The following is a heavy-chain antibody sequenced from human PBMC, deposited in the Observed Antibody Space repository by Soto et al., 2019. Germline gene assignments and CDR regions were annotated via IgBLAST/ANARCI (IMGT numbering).Heavy chain of an antibody. CDR3: AHRPGYYAILTGYLDGWYDP. CDR1: GFSLSTSGVG. J-gene: IGHJ5*02. D-gene: IGHD3-9*01. CDR2: IYWNDDK. Sequence: SGPTLVNPTQTLTLTCTFSGFSLSTSGVGVGWIRQPPGKALEWLALIYWNDDKRYSPSLKSRLTITKDTSKNQVVLTMTNMDPVDTATYYCAHRPGYYAILTGYLDGWYDPWGQGTRVTVSS. V-gene: IGHV2-5*01.